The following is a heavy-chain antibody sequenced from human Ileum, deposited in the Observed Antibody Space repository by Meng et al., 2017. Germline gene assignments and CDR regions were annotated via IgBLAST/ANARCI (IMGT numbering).Heavy chain of an antibody. CDR1: GFTFTDHW. CDR2: INPDGSDP. CDR3: TNDRLNH. J-gene: IGHJ1*01. V-gene: IGHV3-74*01. D-gene: IGHD1-1*01. Sequence: EVELGESGGGLAPPGGSLRLSCAASGFTFTDHWMHWVRQGPGKGLVWVSRINPDGSDPTYADSVKGRFTISRDNAKNTVYLQMNSLRAEDTALYYCTNDRLNHWGQGALVTVSS.